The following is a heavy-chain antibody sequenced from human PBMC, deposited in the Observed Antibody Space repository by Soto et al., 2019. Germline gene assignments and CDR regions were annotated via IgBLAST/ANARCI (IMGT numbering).Heavy chain of an antibody. J-gene: IGHJ6*02. Sequence: PSETLSLTCTVSGGSVSSGSYYWSWIRQPPGKGLEWIGYIYYSGSTNYNTSLKSQVTISVDTSKNQFSLKLSSVTAADTAVYYCAGGSRDYYYGMDVWGQGTTVTVSS. V-gene: IGHV4-61*01. CDR3: AGGSRDYYYGMDV. CDR2: IYYSGST. CDR1: GGSVSSGSYY.